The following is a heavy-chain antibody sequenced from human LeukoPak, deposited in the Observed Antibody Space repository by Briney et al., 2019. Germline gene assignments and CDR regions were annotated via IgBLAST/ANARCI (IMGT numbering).Heavy chain of an antibody. D-gene: IGHD6-13*01. J-gene: IGHJ4*02. CDR2: ISSSSSTI. CDR3: ARGIGSSNWPLGL. CDR1: GFVFSSYG. Sequence: PGGSLRLSCAASGFVFSSYGMNWVRQAPGKGLEWVSYISSSSSTIYYADSVKGRFTISRDNAKNSLYLQMNSLRVEDTAVYYCARGIGSSNWPLGLWGQGTLVTVSS. V-gene: IGHV3-48*01.